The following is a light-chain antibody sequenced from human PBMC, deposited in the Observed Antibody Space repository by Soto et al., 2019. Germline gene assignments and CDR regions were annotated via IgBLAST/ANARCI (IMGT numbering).Light chain of an antibody. CDR2: GAS. Sequence: EIVLTQSPGTVSLSRGERATLSCRASQSVSSNYLAWYQQKPGQAPRLVIYGASSRATGIPDRFSGSGSGTDFTLTISRLEPEDFAVYYCQQYGRSWWTFGQGTKVDIK. CDR3: QQYGRSWWT. CDR1: QSVSSNY. J-gene: IGKJ1*01. V-gene: IGKV3-20*01.